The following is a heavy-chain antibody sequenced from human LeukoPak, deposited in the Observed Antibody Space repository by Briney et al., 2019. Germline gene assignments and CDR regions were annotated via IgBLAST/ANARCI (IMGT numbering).Heavy chain of an antibody. V-gene: IGHV4-31*03. CDR1: GGSISSGGYY. J-gene: IGHJ6*02. Sequence: SETLSLTCTVSGGSISSGGYYWSWIRQHPGKGLEWIGYIYYSGSTYYNPSLKSRVTISVDTSKNQFSLKLSSVTAADTAVYYCATAAYGDYGGMDVWGQGTTVTVSS. CDR3: ATAAYGDYGGMDV. D-gene: IGHD4-17*01. CDR2: IYYSGST.